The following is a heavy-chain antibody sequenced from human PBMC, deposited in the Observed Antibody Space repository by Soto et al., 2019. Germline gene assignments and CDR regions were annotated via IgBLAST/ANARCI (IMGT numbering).Heavy chain of an antibody. Sequence: SVKVSCKASGGTFSSYTISWVPQAPGQGLEWMGRIIPILGIANYAQKFQGRVTITADKSTSTAYMELSSLRSEDTAVYYCARGYRMITFGGVIVMSGAFDIWGQGTMVTVSS. CDR3: ARGYRMITFGGVIVMSGAFDI. CDR2: IIPILGIA. D-gene: IGHD3-16*02. J-gene: IGHJ3*02. CDR1: GGTFSSYT. V-gene: IGHV1-69*02.